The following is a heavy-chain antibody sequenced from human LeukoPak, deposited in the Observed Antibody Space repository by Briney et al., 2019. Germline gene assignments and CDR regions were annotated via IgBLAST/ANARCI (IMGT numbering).Heavy chain of an antibody. CDR1: GGSISSGDYY. CDR3: CSSRDSSGSIFDY. J-gene: IGHJ4*02. D-gene: IGHD3-22*01. Sequence: SETLSLTCTVSGGSISSGDYYWSWIRQPPGKGLEWLGYIYYSGCNYYNPSLRSRGTITVDTSKNQFSLKLSSGTAADTAVYYCCSSRDSSGSIFDYWGQGTLVTVSS. V-gene: IGHV4-30-4*01. CDR2: IYYSGCN.